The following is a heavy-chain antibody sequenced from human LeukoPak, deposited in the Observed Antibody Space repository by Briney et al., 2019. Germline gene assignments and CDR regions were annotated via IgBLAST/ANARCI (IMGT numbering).Heavy chain of an antibody. CDR1: GFTFSSHG. CDR2: ISSDESST. V-gene: IGHV3-74*01. Sequence: PGGSLRLSCAASGFTFSSHGMHWVRQAPGRGLVWVSRISSDESSTSYADSVKGRFTISRDNAKNTMYLQMNSLRGEDTAVYYCAKSGGFGFGIWGQGTMVTVSS. D-gene: IGHD2-15*01. J-gene: IGHJ3*02. CDR3: AKSGGFGFGI.